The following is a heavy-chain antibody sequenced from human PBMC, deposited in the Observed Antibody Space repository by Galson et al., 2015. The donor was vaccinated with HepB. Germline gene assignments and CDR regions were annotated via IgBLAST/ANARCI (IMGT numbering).Heavy chain of an antibody. CDR1: GFPFGSSW. CDR2: INNLGSEK. CDR3: AKGYGFWTAFDY. Sequence: SLRLSCAVSGFPFGSSWMGWVRQAPGKGLEWVANINNLGSEKFYVDSVKGRFTISRDNTKNTLYLQMNSLRAEDTAVYYCAKGYGFWTAFDYWGQGTLVTVSS. V-gene: IGHV3-7*03. J-gene: IGHJ4*02. D-gene: IGHD3-3*01.